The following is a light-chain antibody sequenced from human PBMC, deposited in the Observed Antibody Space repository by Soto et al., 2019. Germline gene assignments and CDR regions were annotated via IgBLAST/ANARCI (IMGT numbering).Light chain of an antibody. Sequence: MTQSPASLSSSPGDRAAFTSRASQSVDINLAWYQQKPGQAPKLLIYGASSLATGIPARFSGSGSGTDFTLTISSXQPEDFAIYYCQQSNTFPLTFGQGTKVDIK. CDR2: GAS. J-gene: IGKJ1*01. CDR3: QQSNTFPLT. CDR1: QSVDIN. V-gene: IGKV3-15*01.